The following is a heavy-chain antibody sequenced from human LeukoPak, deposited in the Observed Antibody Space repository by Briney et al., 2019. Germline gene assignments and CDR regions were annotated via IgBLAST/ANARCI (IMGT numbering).Heavy chain of an antibody. D-gene: IGHD1-26*01. Sequence: GESLKISCKGSGYSFTSYWIGGLRQMPGKVLEWMGIIYPGDSDTRESPSFQRQDTISAAKSISTAYLQWSSLKASDTAVYYCARQDGSYEENWFDPWGQGTLVTVSS. CDR1: GYSFTSYW. V-gene: IGHV5-51*01. J-gene: IGHJ5*02. CDR2: IYPGDSDT. CDR3: ARQDGSYEENWFDP.